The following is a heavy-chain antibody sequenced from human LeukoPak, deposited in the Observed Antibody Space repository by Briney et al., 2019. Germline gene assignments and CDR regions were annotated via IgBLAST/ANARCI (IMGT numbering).Heavy chain of an antibody. CDR2: INPNSGGT. CDR3: ARGRPWLVLRGGGQYFQH. J-gene: IGHJ1*01. D-gene: IGHD6-19*01. Sequence: GASVKVSCKASGYTFTGYYMHWVRQARGQGLEWMGWINPNSGGTNYAQKFQGWVTMTRDTSISTAYMELSRPRSDDTAVYYCARGRPWLVLRGGGQYFQHWGQGTLVTVSS. CDR1: GYTFTGYY. V-gene: IGHV1-2*04.